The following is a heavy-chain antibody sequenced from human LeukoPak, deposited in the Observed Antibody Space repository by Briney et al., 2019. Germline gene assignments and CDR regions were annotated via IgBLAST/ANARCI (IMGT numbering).Heavy chain of an antibody. J-gene: IGHJ4*02. Sequence: SETLSLTCAVYGGSFSGYYWSWIRQPPGKGLEWIGEINHSGSTNYNPSLKSRVTISVDTSKNQFSLKLSSATAADTAVYYCARGRVYLYYFDYWGQGTLVTVSS. V-gene: IGHV4-34*01. CDR1: GGSFSGYY. D-gene: IGHD5/OR15-5a*01. CDR3: ARGRVYLYYFDY. CDR2: INHSGST.